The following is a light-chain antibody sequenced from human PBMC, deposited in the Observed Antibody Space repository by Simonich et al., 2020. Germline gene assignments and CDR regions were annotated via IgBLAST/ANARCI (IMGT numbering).Light chain of an antibody. CDR3: QQYNSYST. CDR2: KAS. Sequence: DIQMTQSPSTLSASVGDRVTITCRASQSISSWLAWYQKKPGKATKLLIYKASSLESGVPSMFSGSGSGTEFTLTISSLQPDDFATYYCQQYNSYSTFGQGTKLEIK. CDR1: QSISSW. V-gene: IGKV1-5*03. J-gene: IGKJ2*01.